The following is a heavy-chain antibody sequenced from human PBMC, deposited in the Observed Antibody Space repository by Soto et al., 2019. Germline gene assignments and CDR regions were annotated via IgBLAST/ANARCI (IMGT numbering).Heavy chain of an antibody. V-gene: IGHV3-73*01. CDR1: GFIFSGST. J-gene: IGHJ5*02. D-gene: IGHD3-3*01. CDR2: IRSKGNSYVT. CDR3: TPDPSGYYTLGWFDP. Sequence: EVQLVESGGGLVQPGGSLKLSCAASGFIFSGSTMHWVRQASGKGLEWVGRIRSKGNSYVTQYAASVKGRFTISRDDPKNTAYLQMNSLKTEDTAVYYCTPDPSGYYTLGWFDPWGQGTLVTVSS.